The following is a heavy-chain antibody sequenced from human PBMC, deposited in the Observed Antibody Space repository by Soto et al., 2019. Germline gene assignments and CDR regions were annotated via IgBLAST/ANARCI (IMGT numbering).Heavy chain of an antibody. V-gene: IGHV4-59*08. J-gene: IGHJ6*02. CDR2: IYYSGST. CDR3: ARQGPAAGYYYYGMDV. Sequence: PSETLSLTCTVSGGSISSYYWSWIRQPPGKGLEWIGYIYYSGSTNYNPSLKSRVTISVDTSKNQFSLKLSSVTAADTAVYYCARQGPAAGYYYYGMDVWGQGTTVTVS. CDR1: GGSISSYY. D-gene: IGHD6-13*01.